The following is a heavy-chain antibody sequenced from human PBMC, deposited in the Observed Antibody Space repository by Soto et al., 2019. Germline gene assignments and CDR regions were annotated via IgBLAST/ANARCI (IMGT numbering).Heavy chain of an antibody. J-gene: IGHJ6*02. D-gene: IGHD5-12*01. CDR3: AREGVAPYYYYGMDV. V-gene: IGHV1-18*01. CDR2: ISTYNGDT. Sequence: ASVKVSCKASGYTFTSSGIRWVRQAPGQGLEWMGWISTYNGDTNYAQTFQGRVTMTTDTSTSTVHMEVRSLRSDDTAVYYCAREGVAPYYYYGMDVWGQGTPVTVSS. CDR1: GYTFTSSG.